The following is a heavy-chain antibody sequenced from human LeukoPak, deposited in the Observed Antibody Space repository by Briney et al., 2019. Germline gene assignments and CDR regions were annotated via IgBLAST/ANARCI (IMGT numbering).Heavy chain of an antibody. CDR1: GFTFSSYG. V-gene: IGHV3-23*01. CDR3: ANNDEYDYVWGSYRHPFDY. J-gene: IGHJ4*02. CDR2: ISGSGGST. Sequence: GGSLRLPCAPSGFTFSSYGMSWVRQPPGKGLEWVSAISGSGGSTYYADSVKGRFTISRDNSKNTLYLQMNSLRAEDTAVYYCANNDEYDYVWGSYRHPFDYWGQGTLVTVSS. D-gene: IGHD3-16*02.